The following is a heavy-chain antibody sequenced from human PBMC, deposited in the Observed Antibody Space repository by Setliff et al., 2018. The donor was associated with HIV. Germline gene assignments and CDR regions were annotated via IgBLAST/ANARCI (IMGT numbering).Heavy chain of an antibody. J-gene: IGHJ4*02. CDR1: GFTLSDHY. Sequence: PGGSLRLSCAASGFTLSDHYIDWIRQPPGKGLEWVGRITAKFNGYVTEYGASVQGRFTISRDNSKDSLSLQMNNLKAEDTAVYYCVRAAAGLDIWSQGIRVTVSS. CDR3: VRAAAGLDI. V-gene: IGHV3-72*01. CDR2: ITAKFNGYVT.